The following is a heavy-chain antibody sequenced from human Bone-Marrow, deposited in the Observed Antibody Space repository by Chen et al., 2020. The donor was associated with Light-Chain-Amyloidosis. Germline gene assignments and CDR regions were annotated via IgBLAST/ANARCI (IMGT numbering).Heavy chain of an antibody. CDR3: ALAPTPRIVAASVFFES. CDR1: GFPFDDHA. Sequence: EVQLVESGGDLVQPGRSLRLSCAASGFPFDDHAMQWVRRTPAKGVEWVEGSRWNLDVVHLADSVKGRFPISRDNDKNFMSLQMKSLRTEVTALYYCALAPTPRIVAASVFFESWGQEALVTVSS. V-gene: IGHV3-9*01. J-gene: IGHJ4*02. D-gene: IGHD6-25*01. CDR2: SRWNLDVV.